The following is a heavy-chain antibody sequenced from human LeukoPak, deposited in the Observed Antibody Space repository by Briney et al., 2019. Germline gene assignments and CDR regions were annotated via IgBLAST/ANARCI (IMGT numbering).Heavy chain of an antibody. CDR1: GFTFNNYG. D-gene: IGHD6-6*01. V-gene: IGHV3-30*18. J-gene: IGHJ5*02. CDR2: ITNDGSDA. CDR3: AKGQYSRSSVLGH. Sequence: QPGGSLRLSCAASGFTFNNYGMHWVRQAPRKGLEWVAVITNDGSDAYYADSVKGRFTISRDNSKNTMFLQMNSLRAEDAAVYYCAKGQYSRSSVLGHWGQGTLVTVSS.